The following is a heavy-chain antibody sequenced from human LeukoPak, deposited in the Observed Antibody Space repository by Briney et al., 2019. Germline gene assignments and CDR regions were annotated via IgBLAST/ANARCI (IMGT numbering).Heavy chain of an antibody. Sequence: ASVKVSCKASGYTFTSYGINWVRQAPGQGLEWMGWISTYNGNTNYAQKFQGRVTMTTDTSTSTVYMEVRSLRSDDTAVYYCARDLPRIAVAASGHWGQGTLVTVSS. CDR2: ISTYNGNT. J-gene: IGHJ4*02. V-gene: IGHV1-18*01. CDR3: ARDLPRIAVAASGH. D-gene: IGHD6-19*01. CDR1: GYTFTSYG.